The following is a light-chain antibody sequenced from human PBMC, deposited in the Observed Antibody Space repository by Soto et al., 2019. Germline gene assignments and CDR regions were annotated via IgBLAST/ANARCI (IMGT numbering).Light chain of an antibody. CDR1: QSVSSY. CDR2: DAY. CDR3: QQYGSSPRT. Sequence: EIVLTQSPVTLSLSPGERATLSCRASQSVSSYLAWYQQKHGQAPRLLIYDAYNRATGIPDRFSGSGSGTDFTLTISRLEPEDFAVYYCQQYGSSPRTFGQGTKVDIK. V-gene: IGKV3-20*01. J-gene: IGKJ1*01.